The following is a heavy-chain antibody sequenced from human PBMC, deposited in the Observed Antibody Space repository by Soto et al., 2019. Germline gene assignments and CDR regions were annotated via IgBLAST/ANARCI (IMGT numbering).Heavy chain of an antibody. Sequence: QVQLVQSGAEVKKPGSSVKVSCXASGGTFSSYAIXWXXXAPGQGLEWMGGIIPIFGTANYAQKFQGRVTITADESTSTAYMELSSLRSEDTAVYYCARERSAAGTDGVDYWGQGTLVTVSS. V-gene: IGHV1-69*01. J-gene: IGHJ4*02. CDR3: ARERSAAGTDGVDY. CDR1: GGTFSSYA. D-gene: IGHD6-13*01. CDR2: IIPIFGTA.